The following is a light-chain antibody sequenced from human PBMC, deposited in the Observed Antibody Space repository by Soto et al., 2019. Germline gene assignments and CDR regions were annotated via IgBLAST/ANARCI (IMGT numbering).Light chain of an antibody. V-gene: IGKV2-28*01. CDR2: LGS. Sequence: DIVMTQSPLSLPVTPGEPASISCRSSQSLLHRSGYNYLTWYLQKPGQSPQLLIYLGSSRASGVPDRFSGSGSGTDFTLKISRVEAEDVGLYYCMQALQTPLTLGGGTKVEIK. CDR1: QSLLHRSGYNY. CDR3: MQALQTPLT. J-gene: IGKJ4*01.